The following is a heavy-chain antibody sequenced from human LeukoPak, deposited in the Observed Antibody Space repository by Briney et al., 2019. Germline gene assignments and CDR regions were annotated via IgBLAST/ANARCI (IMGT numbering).Heavy chain of an antibody. V-gene: IGHV3-33*01. CDR1: GFTFSNYG. Sequence: GGSLRLSCAASGFTFSNYGMHWVRQAPGKGLEWVAVIWYDGTNKYYADSVKGRFTISRDNSKNTLYLQMNSLRAEDTAVYYCATLEGHESPFDYWGQGTLVTVSS. CDR3: ATLEGHESPFDY. D-gene: IGHD5-24*01. CDR2: IWYDGTNK. J-gene: IGHJ4*02.